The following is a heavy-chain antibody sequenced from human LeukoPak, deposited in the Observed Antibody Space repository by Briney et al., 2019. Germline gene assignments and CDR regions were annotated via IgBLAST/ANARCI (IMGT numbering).Heavy chain of an antibody. D-gene: IGHD6-19*01. CDR3: ARSSMGGWFNFDE. CDR2: IYHSEST. V-gene: IGHV4-38-2*01. Sequence: PSETLSLTCAVSGYFISSGYYWGWSRQPPGKGLEWISKIYHSESTNYNPSLKSRVTISVDTSKNQISLKLSSVTAADTAVYYCARSSMGGWFNFDERGQRTLVTAYS. CDR1: GYFISSGYY. J-gene: IGHJ4*02.